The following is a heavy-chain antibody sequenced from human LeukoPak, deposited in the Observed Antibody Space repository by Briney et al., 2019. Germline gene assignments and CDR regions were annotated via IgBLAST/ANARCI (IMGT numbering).Heavy chain of an antibody. CDR3: ARYITMVRGVRYYYYYGMDV. V-gene: IGHV3-7*01. Sequence: GGSLRLSCAASGFTFSSYWMSWVRQAPGKGLEWVANIKQDGSEKYYVDSVKGRFTISRDNAKNSLYLQMNSLRAEDTAVYYCARYITMVRGVRYYYYYGMDVWGQGTTVTVSS. D-gene: IGHD3-10*01. J-gene: IGHJ6*02. CDR1: GFTFSSYW. CDR2: IKQDGSEK.